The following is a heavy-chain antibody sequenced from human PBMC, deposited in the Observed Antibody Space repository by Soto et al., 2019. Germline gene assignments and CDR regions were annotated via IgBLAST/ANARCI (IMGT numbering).Heavy chain of an antibody. CDR1: ENTFTNYD. D-gene: IGHD3-3*01. CDR2: LNPNNGNT. CDR3: SRSEVGDYMDV. J-gene: IGHJ6*03. Sequence: QAQLEQSGAEVKEPGASVKVSCKASENTFTNYDIIWVRQAPGQGLEWMGWLNPNNGNTGYAPKFRGRVTMTRDPSKRTAFMEMSSLRAEDTAVSYCSRSEVGDYMDVWGKGTTVTVSS. V-gene: IGHV1-8*01.